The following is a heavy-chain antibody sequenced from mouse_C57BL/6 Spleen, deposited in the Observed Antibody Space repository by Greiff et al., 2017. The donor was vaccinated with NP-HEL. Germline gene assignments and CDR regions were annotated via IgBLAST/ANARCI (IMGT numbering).Heavy chain of an antibody. D-gene: IGHD1-1*01. CDR1: GYSFTGYY. CDR2: INPSTGGT. V-gene: IGHV1-42*01. CDR3: ARRITTVVARGYFDV. Sequence: EVQLQQSGPELVKPGASVKISCKASGYSFTGYYMNWVKQSPEKSLEWIGEINPSTGGTTYNQKFKAKATLTVAKSSSTAYMQLKSLTSEDSAVYYCARRITTVVARGYFDVWGTGTTVTVSS. J-gene: IGHJ1*03.